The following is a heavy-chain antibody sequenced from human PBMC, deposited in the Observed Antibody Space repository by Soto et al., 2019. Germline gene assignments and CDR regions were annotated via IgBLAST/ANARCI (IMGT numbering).Heavy chain of an antibody. D-gene: IGHD4-17*01. CDR3: AREITNTQKVYGDLWWFDP. J-gene: IGHJ5*02. CDR2: IDHRGSP. CDR1: GVSISRTSYS. Sequence: SETLSLTCNVSGVSISRTSYSWSWIRQSPGKGLECVGFIDHRGSPYYNPSLEGRSTISLDTAKNHFSLKLSSVTVADTAVYYCAREITNTQKVYGDLWWFDPWGQGTLVTVSS. V-gene: IGHV4-31*03.